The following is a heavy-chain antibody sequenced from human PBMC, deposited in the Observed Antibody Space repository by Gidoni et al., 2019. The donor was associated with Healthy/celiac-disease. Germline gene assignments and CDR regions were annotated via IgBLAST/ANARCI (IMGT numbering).Heavy chain of an antibody. CDR1: GFTFSDYY. D-gene: IGHD5-12*01. J-gene: IGHJ4*02. CDR2: ISSSSSYT. CDR3: ARATIVATALDY. Sequence: QVQLVESGGGLVKPGGSLRLSCAASGFTFSDYYMSWIRQAPGKGLEWVSYISSSSSYTNYADSVKGRFTISRDNAKNSLYLQMNSLRAEDTAVYYCARATIVATALDYWGQGTLVTVSS. V-gene: IGHV3-11*06.